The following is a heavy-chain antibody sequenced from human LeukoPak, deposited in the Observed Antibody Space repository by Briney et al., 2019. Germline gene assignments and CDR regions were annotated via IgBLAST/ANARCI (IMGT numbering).Heavy chain of an antibody. CDR2: ISRSGTII. Sequence: QAGGSLRLSCAASGFTFSGYEMNWVRQAPGKGLEWVSYISRSGTIISYADSVKGRFTISRDNAKNSLYLQMNSLRAEDTAVYYCARERDDYYFDYWGQGPLVTVSS. J-gene: IGHJ4*02. D-gene: IGHD3-3*01. V-gene: IGHV3-48*03. CDR3: ARERDDYYFDY. CDR1: GFTFSGYE.